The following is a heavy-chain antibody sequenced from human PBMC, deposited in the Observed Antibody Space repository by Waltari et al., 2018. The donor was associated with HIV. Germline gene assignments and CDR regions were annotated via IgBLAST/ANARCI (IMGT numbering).Heavy chain of an antibody. CDR2: NSSGSSFI. Sequence: EVQLVESGGGLVKPGGSLRLPCAGSGFTFSSFSMIWVRQAPGKGLEWVASNSSGSSFIDYADSVKGRFTISRDNAKNSLYLQMKSLRVEDTALYYCARALTNFGGFWGQGTLVTVSS. V-gene: IGHV3-21*01. CDR3: ARALTNFGGF. D-gene: IGHD4-17*01. CDR1: GFTFSSFS. J-gene: IGHJ4*02.